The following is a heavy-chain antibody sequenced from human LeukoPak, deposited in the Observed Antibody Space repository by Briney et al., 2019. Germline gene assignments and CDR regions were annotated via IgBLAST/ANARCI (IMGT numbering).Heavy chain of an antibody. J-gene: IGHJ3*02. V-gene: IGHV3-11*01. CDR3: AKVVLRYFDWFDNAFDI. CDR1: GFTFSDYY. D-gene: IGHD3-9*01. Sequence: GGSLRLSCAASGFTFSDYYMMWIRQAPGKGLEWVSYISGSGSAIYYADSVKGRFTISRDNAKNSLYLQMNSLRAEDTALYYCAKVVLRYFDWFDNAFDIWGQGTMVTVSS. CDR2: ISGSGSAI.